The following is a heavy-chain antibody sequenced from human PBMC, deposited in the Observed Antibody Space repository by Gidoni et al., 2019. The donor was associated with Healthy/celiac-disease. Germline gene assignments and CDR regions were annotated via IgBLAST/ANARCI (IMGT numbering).Heavy chain of an antibody. V-gene: IGHV3-48*04. CDR3: ARMGAVFGTNYYGMDV. CDR1: GFTFSSYS. Sequence: EVQLVESGGGLVQPGGSLRLSCAASGFTFSSYSMNWVRQAPGKGLEWVSYISSSSSTIYYADSVKGRFTISRDNAKNSLYLQMNSLRAEDTAVYYCARMGAVFGTNYYGMDVWGQGTTVTVSS. J-gene: IGHJ6*02. D-gene: IGHD1-26*01. CDR2: ISSSSSTI.